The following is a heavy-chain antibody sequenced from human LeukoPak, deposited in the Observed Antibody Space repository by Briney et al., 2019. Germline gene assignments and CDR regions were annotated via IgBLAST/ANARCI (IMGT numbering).Heavy chain of an antibody. D-gene: IGHD6-13*01. V-gene: IGHV4-61*01. J-gene: IGHJ4*02. CDR3: ARILIAAAAYDY. Sequence: SETLSLTCTVSGGSVSSGTYYWSWIRQPPGKGLEWIGDIYYSGSTKHDPSLKSRVTMSLDTSKNQTSLKLSSITAADTAVYYCARILIAAAAYDYWGQGTLVTVSS. CDR1: GGSVSSGTYY. CDR2: IYYSGST.